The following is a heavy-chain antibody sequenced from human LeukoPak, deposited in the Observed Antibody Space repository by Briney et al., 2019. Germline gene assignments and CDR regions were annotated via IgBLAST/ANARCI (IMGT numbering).Heavy chain of an antibody. V-gene: IGHV5-51*01. Sequence: GESLKISCKGSGYSFTSYWIGWVRQMPGKGLEWMGIIYPGDSDTRYSPSFQGQVTISADKSISTAYLQWSSLKASDTAMYYCARHKQWLVAAFDIWGQGTMVTVSS. J-gene: IGHJ3*02. CDR3: ARHKQWLVAAFDI. CDR1: GYSFTSYW. D-gene: IGHD6-19*01. CDR2: IYPGDSDT.